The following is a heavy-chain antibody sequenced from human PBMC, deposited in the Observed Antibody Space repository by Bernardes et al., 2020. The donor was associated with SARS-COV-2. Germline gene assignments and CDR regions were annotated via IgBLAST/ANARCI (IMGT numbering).Heavy chain of an antibody. J-gene: IGHJ4*02. D-gene: IGHD3-22*01. CDR2: IYDSGST. CDR1: GGSVRNHY. Sequence: SETLSLTCSVSGGSVRNHYWSWIRQPPGRGLEWIGYIYDSGSTNYNPSFKSRVTISTDTSKNQVSLKLRSVTAADTAVYYFAGRGYYNVDHWGQGTLVTVSS. V-gene: IGHV4-59*02. CDR3: AGRGYYNVDH.